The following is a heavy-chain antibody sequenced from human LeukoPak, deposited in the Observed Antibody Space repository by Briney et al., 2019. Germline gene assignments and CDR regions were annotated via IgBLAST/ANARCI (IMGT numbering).Heavy chain of an antibody. J-gene: IGHJ4*02. CDR3: ATSSSGSYYNFDS. V-gene: IGHV4-34*01. CDR2: INHSGST. CDR1: GGSFSGYY. D-gene: IGHD3-10*01. Sequence: SETLSPTCAVYGGSFSGYYWSWIRQPPGKGLEWIGEINHSGSTNYNPSLKSRVTISVDTSKNQFSLKLSSVTAADTAVYYCATSSSGSYYNFDSWGQGTLLTVSS.